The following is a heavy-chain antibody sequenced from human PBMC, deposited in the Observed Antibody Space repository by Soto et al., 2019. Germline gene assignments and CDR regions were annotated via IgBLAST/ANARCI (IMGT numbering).Heavy chain of an antibody. CDR3: ARGDILTGYYTHFDY. Sequence: SETLSLTCTVSGGSISSYYWSWIRQPPGKGLEWIGYIYYSGSTNYNPSLKSRVTISVDTSKNQFSLKLSSVTAADTAVYYCARGDILTGYYTHFDYWGQGTLVTVSS. CDR1: GGSISSYY. V-gene: IGHV4-59*12. J-gene: IGHJ4*02. D-gene: IGHD3-9*01. CDR2: IYYSGST.